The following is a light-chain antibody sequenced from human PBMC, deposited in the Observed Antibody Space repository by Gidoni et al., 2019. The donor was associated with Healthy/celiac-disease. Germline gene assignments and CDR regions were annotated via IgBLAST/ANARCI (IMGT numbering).Light chain of an antibody. CDR3: QQYYSYPFT. CDR1: QGISSY. CDR2: AAS. Sequence: IRMTQSPSSFSASTGDRVTITCRASQGISSYLAWYQQKPGKAPKLLIYAASTLQSGVPSRFSGSGSGTDFTLTISCLQSEDFATYYCQQYYSYPFTFGPGTKVDIK. J-gene: IGKJ3*01. V-gene: IGKV1-8*01.